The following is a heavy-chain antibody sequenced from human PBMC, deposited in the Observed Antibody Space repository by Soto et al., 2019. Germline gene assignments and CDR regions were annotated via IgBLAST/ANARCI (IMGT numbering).Heavy chain of an antibody. CDR3: ARGVAAGVDF. D-gene: IGHD2-15*01. V-gene: IGHV1-8*01. CDR1: GYTFTSLD. Sequence: QVQLLQSGAEVKNPGASVKVSCKASGYTFTSLDINWMRQAPGQGLEWMGWMSPQTGNTGYAQKFQDRVTMTWNIATSTAYMDLSSLTSEDTAVYYCARGVAAGVDFWGQGILVTVSS. J-gene: IGHJ4*02. CDR2: MSPQTGNT.